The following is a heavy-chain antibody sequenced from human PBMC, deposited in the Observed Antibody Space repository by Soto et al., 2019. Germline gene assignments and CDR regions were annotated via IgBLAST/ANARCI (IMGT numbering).Heavy chain of an antibody. CDR3: ASYGDYGAFGH. CDR1: GFTFSSYS. J-gene: IGHJ4*02. V-gene: IGHV3-48*01. Sequence: GGSLRLSCAASGFTFSSYSMNWVRQAPGKGLEWVSYISSSSSTIYYADSVKGRFTISRDNAKNSLYLQMNSLRAEDTAVYYCASYGDYGAFGHWGQGTLVTVSS. CDR2: ISSSSSTI. D-gene: IGHD4-17*01.